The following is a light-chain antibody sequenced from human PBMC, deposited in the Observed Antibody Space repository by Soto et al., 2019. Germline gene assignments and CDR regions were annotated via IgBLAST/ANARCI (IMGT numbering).Light chain of an antibody. CDR3: QQFNIWPHMLS. Sequence: IVVTQSPATLSVSPGERATLSCRASQGVGSNLAWYQQRPGQAPRLRIYDASTRAPGIPDRFSGSGSGKEFTLTISSLQSEDFAVYYCQQFNIWPHMLSFGGGTKLEMK. V-gene: IGKV3-15*01. J-gene: IGKJ4*01. CDR1: QGVGSN. CDR2: DAS.